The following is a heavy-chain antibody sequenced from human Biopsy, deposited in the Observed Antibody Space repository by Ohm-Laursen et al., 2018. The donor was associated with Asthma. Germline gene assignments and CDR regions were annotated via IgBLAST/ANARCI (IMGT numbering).Heavy chain of an antibody. CDR3: ARTYYDFLTGQVKDVFGV. Sequence: SVKVSCNASGYNFISFAIHWVRQAPGQRLEWMGWVNTVNGDTKYSQKFQGRVTITRDTSASTAYMELRSLRSEDMATYYCARTYYDFLTGQVKDVFGVWGQGTMVTVSS. D-gene: IGHD3-9*01. V-gene: IGHV1-3*04. CDR1: GYNFISFA. CDR2: VNTVNGDT. J-gene: IGHJ3*01.